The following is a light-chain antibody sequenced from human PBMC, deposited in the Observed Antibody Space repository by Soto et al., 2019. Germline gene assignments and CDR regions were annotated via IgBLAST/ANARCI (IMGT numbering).Light chain of an antibody. V-gene: IGKV1-27*01. CDR3: QKDNIAPFT. J-gene: IGKJ3*01. CDR2: AAS. CDR1: QGISNY. Sequence: DIQMTQSPSSLSASVGDRVTITCRASQGISNYLAWYQQKPGKVPKHLIYAASTLQSGVPSRFSGSVSGTDFTLSMRTLRPKDVATYSCQKDNIAPFTFGRRSKVD.